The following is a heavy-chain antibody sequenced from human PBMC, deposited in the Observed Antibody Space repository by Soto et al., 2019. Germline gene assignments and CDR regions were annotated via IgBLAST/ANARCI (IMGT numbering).Heavy chain of an antibody. J-gene: IGHJ4*02. CDR3: ARGGTGDLDY. V-gene: IGHV4-4*02. D-gene: IGHD7-27*01. CDR1: GASISSDKW. CDR2: IYHSGST. Sequence: QVQLQESGPGLVKPSWTLSLTCAVSGASISSDKWWSWVGQPPGKGLEWIGEIYHSGSTNYIPSLKSRVSLSVDPSKNQFSLQLNSVTAADTAVYYCARGGTGDLDYWGQGALVTVSS.